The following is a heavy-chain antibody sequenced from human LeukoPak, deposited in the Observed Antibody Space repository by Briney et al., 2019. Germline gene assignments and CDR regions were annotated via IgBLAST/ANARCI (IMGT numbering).Heavy chain of an antibody. CDR1: GFTFSSYG. D-gene: IGHD2-8*02. Sequence: GGSLRLSCAASGFTFSSYGMHWVRQAPGKGLEWVAFIRYDGSNKYYADSVKGRFTISRENSKNTLYLQMNSLRAEDTAVYYCAKSGPPHYYYYYYYMDVWGKGTTVTVSS. V-gene: IGHV3-30*02. J-gene: IGHJ6*03. CDR3: AKSGPPHYYYYYYYMDV. CDR2: IRYDGSNK.